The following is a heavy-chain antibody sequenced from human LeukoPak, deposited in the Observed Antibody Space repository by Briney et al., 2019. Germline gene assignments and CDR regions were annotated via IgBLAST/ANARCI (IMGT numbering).Heavy chain of an antibody. D-gene: IGHD3-10*01. J-gene: IGHJ4*02. CDR2: INQSGST. V-gene: IGHV4-34*01. CDR1: GGSFSDYY. CDR3: ARMVRGVNSYFDY. Sequence: SETLSLTCAVYGGSFSDYYWNWIRQPPGKGLEWIGEINQSGSTNYNPSLKSRATLSVDTSKNQFSLKLSSVTAADTAVYYCARMVRGVNSYFDYWGQGTLVTVSS.